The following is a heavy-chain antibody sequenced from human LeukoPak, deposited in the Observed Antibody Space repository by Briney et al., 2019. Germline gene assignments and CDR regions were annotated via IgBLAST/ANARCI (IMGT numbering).Heavy chain of an antibody. CDR1: GFSLSNYW. D-gene: IGHD3-10*01. J-gene: IGHJ6*02. Sequence: GGSLRLSCAASGFSLSNYWMSWVRQAPGKGLEWVANINQGGSDKYYVDSVMGRFTISKDNAKNSVYLQMNSLRPEDTAIYYCAWYGVTHGLDVWGQGTTVTVSS. CDR3: AWYGVTHGLDV. V-gene: IGHV3-7*01. CDR2: INQGGSDK.